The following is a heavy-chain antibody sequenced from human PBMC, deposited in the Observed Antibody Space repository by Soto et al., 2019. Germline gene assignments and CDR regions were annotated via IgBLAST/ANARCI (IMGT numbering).Heavy chain of an antibody. J-gene: IGHJ4*02. CDR1: GYTFTSYG. V-gene: IGHV1-18*01. CDR3: ARDVDDSSGYPVDY. Sequence: GASVKVSCKASGYTFTSYGISWVRQAPGQGLEWMGWISAYNGNTNYAQKLQGRVTMTTDTSTSTAYMELSSLRSEDTAVYYCARDVDDSSGYPVDYWGQGTLVTVSS. CDR2: ISAYNGNT. D-gene: IGHD3-22*01.